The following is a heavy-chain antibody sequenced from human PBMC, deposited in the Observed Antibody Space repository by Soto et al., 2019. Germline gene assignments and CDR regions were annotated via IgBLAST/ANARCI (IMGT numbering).Heavy chain of an antibody. CDR2: ISGSGGST. CDR3: AKDVAWDYDFWGGYFNWFDP. V-gene: IGHV3-23*01. CDR1: GFTFSSYA. D-gene: IGHD3-3*01. J-gene: IGHJ5*02. Sequence: EVQLLESGGGLVQPGGSLRLSCAASGFTFSSYAMSWVRQAPGKGLEWVSAISGSGGSTYYADSVTGRFTISRDNSKNTLYLQKNSLRAEDTAVYYCAKDVAWDYDFWGGYFNWFDPWGQGTLVTVSS.